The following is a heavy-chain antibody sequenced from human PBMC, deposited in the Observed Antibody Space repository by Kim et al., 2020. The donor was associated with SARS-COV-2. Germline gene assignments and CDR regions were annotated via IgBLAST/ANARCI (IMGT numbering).Heavy chain of an antibody. D-gene: IGHD3-10*01. CDR2: IRSKAYGGTT. V-gene: IGHV3-49*04. CDR3: TREFLWFGEMVPFDY. J-gene: IGHJ4*02. Sequence: GGSLRLSCTASGFTFGDYAMSWVRQAPGKGLEWVGFIRSKAYGGTTEYAASVKGRFTISRDDSKSIAYLQMNSLKTEDTAVYYCTREFLWFGEMVPFDYWGQGTLVTVSS. CDR1: GFTFGDYA.